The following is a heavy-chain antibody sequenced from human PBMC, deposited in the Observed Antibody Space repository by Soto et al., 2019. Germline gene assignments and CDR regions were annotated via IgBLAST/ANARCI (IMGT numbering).Heavy chain of an antibody. V-gene: IGHV3-30*18. CDR1: GFTFSSYG. CDR2: ISYDGSNK. CDR3: AKDLGGDIDY. D-gene: IGHD2-21*01. Sequence: GGSLRLSCAASGFTFSSYGMHWVRQAPGKGLEWVAVISYDGSNKYYADSVKGRFTISRDNSKNTLYLQMNSLRAEDTAVYYCAKDLGGDIDYWGQGNLVTVS. J-gene: IGHJ4*02.